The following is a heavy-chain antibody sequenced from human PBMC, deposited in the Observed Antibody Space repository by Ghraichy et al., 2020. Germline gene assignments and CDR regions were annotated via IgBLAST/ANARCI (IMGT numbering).Heavy chain of an antibody. Sequence: SETLSLTCTVSGGSISSGSYYWGWIRQPPGKGLEWIGSIYYSGSTYYNPSLKSRVTISVDTSKNQFSLKLSSVTAADTAVYYCARWTTEKNYYYYGMDVWGQGTTVAVSS. CDR3: ARWTTEKNYYYYGMDV. CDR2: IYYSGST. CDR1: GGSISSGSYY. D-gene: IGHD4-17*01. V-gene: IGHV4-39*01. J-gene: IGHJ6*02.